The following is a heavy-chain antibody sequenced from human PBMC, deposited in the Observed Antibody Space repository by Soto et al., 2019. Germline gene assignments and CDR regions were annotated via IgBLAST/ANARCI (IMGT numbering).Heavy chain of an antibody. CDR1: GFTFTNYA. J-gene: IGHJ1*01. V-gene: IGHV3-23*01. Sequence: EVNLLESGGGLVQPGESLRISCVGSGFTFTNYAMTWVRQAPGKGLEWVSGTTGSGANKHYADSGRGRFTISRDNSKKTLYLEMRSLRVEDTAVYYCAKDGDFGEDGPAEYFEHWGQGTLVTVSS. CDR3: AKDGDFGEDGPAEYFEH. D-gene: IGHD3-10*01. CDR2: TTGSGANK.